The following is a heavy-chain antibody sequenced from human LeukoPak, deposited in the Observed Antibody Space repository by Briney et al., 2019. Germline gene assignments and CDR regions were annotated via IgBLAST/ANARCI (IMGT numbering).Heavy chain of an antibody. CDR1: GGSIYGYY. CDR3: ARHEWGGDCNHEGDYYYYYGMDV. D-gene: IGHD2-21*02. V-gene: IGHV4-59*08. CDR2: FHHSGTT. Sequence: SETLSLTCTVSGGSIYGYYWSWIRQPPGKGLEWVGYFHHSGTTHYRPSLESRVTISFDTSKDLFSLKLSSLTAADTAVYYCARHEWGGDCNHEGDYYYYYGMDVWGQGTTVTVSS. J-gene: IGHJ6*02.